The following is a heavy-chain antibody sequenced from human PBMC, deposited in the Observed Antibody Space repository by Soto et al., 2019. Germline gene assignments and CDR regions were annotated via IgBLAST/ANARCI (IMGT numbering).Heavy chain of an antibody. Sequence: QVQLVESGGGLVKPGGSLRLSCAASGFGFSDYYMSWIRQAPGKGLEWISYISTSSSYTNYADSVKGRFTISRDNAKKPLYLQINSLRDEHTAVYYCTSDKNGWDQLIDYWVQGALVTVSS. J-gene: IGHJ4*02. D-gene: IGHD1-26*01. CDR3: TSDKNGWDQLIDY. V-gene: IGHV3-11*05. CDR2: ISTSSSYT. CDR1: GFGFSDYY.